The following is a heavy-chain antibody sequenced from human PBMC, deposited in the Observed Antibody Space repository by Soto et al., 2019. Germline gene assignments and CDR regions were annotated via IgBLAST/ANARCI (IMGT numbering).Heavy chain of an antibody. Sequence: EVQLAESGGGLDQPGGSLRLSCAASGFTLSSYGMDWVRQAPGKGLEWVAGIRRNGINTYYAHSVQGRFTISRDNSKNTEYLQMGSLRPEDMAVYYCARRACPDCYDMDVWGKGTTVTVSS. CDR1: GFTLSSYG. J-gene: IGHJ6*03. CDR2: IRRNGINT. CDR3: ARRACPDCYDMDV. V-gene: IGHV3-64*01. D-gene: IGHD3-16*01.